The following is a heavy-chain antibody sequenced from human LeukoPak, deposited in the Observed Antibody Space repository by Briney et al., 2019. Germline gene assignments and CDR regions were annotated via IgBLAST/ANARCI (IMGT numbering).Heavy chain of an antibody. Sequence: GGSLRLSSAASGFTFSSYGMHWVRQAPGKGLEWVAVIWYDGSNKYYADSVKGRFTISRDNSKNTLYLQMNSPRAEDTAVYYCARTDESGNAFDIWGQGTMVTVSS. J-gene: IGHJ3*02. V-gene: IGHV3-33*01. CDR1: GFTFSSYG. CDR2: IWYDGSNK. CDR3: ARTDESGNAFDI.